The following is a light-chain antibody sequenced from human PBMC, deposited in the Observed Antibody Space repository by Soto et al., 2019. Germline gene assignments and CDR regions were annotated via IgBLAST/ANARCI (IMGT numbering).Light chain of an antibody. J-gene: IGKJ1*01. CDR2: LGS. Sequence: EIVMTQSPLSLPVTPGEPASISCRSSQSLLHSNGYNYLDWYLQKPGQSPQLLIYLGSTRNSEVPDRLSGSGSGTDFTLKISRVEAEDVGVDYWMQALQIPGTFGQGTKVEIK. CDR3: MQALQIPGT. CDR1: QSLLHSNGYNY. V-gene: IGKV2-28*01.